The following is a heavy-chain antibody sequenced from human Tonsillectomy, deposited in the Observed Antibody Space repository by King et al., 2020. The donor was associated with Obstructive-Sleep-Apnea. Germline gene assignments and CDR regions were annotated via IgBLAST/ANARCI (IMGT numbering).Heavy chain of an antibody. V-gene: IGHV3-23*04. D-gene: IGHD1-26*01. CDR1: GFTFSSYA. Sequence: VQLVESGGGLVQPGGSLRLSCAASGFTFSSYAMSWVRQAPGKGLEWVSAISGSGGSTYYADSVKGRFTISRDNSKNTLYLQMNSLRAEDTAVYYCAKDFTMGGSYYNGFFDYWGQGTLVTVSS. J-gene: IGHJ4*02. CDR3: AKDFTMGGSYYNGFFDY. CDR2: ISGSGGST.